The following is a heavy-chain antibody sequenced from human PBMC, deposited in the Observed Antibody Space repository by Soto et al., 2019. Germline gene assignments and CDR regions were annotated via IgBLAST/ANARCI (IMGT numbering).Heavy chain of an antibody. CDR1: GLNFGSYG. D-gene: IGHD5-12*01. CDR3: TRGRDGYNPYYFLY. V-gene: IGHV3-49*04. J-gene: IGHJ4*02. CDR2: IRNDIYDETT. Sequence: PLRLSCRASGLNFGSYGGNLVRQVPGKGLEWLGFIRNDIYDETTEYAASVKGRIIISRDDSKSMAYLQMDSLKTEDTGVYYCTRGRDGYNPYYFLYWGQGALVTVSS.